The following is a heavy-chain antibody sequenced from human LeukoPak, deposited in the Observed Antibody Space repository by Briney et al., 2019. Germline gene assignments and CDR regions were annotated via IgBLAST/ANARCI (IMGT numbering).Heavy chain of an antibody. V-gene: IGHV3-64*02. CDR2: ISYNGGST. Sequence: PGGSLRLSCAASGFIFTSYAMHWVRQAPEKGLEYVAAISYNGGSTYYADSVKGRFTISRDNSKNTLFLQMGSLRAEDMAVYYCTRRGAADTFYSDYWGQGILVTVSS. CDR1: GFIFTSYA. CDR3: TRRGAADTFYSDY. D-gene: IGHD2-15*01. J-gene: IGHJ4*02.